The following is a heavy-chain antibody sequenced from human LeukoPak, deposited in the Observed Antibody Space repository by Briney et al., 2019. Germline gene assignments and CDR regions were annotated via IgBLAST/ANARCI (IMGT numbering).Heavy chain of an antibody. CDR3: ARGPVGGDIDY. CDR1: GFTFSSYQ. Sequence: PGGSLRLSCAASGFTFSSYQMNWVRQAPGKGLEWVSYITSSGSTMYYADSVRGRFTISRDNAKNSLYLQMNSLRAEDTAVYYCARGPVGGDIDYWGQGTLVTVSS. D-gene: IGHD5-24*01. J-gene: IGHJ4*02. CDR2: ITSSGSTM. V-gene: IGHV3-48*03.